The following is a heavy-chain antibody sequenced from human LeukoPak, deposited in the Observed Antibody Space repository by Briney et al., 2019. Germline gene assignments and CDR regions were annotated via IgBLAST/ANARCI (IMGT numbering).Heavy chain of an antibody. J-gene: IGHJ3*02. CDR1: GFTLSSYA. Sequence: GGSLRLSCAASGFTLSSYAMSWVRQAPGKGLEWVSGISGSGISTYYADSVKGRFTISRDNSKNTLYLQMNSLRVEDTAVYYCAKSWNYYDSSGDDALDIWGQGTMVTVSS. CDR2: ISGSGIST. D-gene: IGHD3-22*01. V-gene: IGHV3-23*01. CDR3: AKSWNYYDSSGDDALDI.